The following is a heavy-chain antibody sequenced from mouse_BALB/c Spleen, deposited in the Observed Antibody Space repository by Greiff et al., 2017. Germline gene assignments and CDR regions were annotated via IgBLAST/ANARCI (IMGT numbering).Heavy chain of an antibody. V-gene: IGHV5-15*02. J-gene: IGHJ4*01. Sequence: DVKLVESGGGLVQPGGSRKLSCAASGFTFSDYGMAWVRQAPGKGPEWVAFISNLAYSIYYADTVTGRFTISRENAKNTLYLEMSSLRSEDTAMYYCAKYGHYYAMDYWGQGTSVTVSS. CDR1: GFTFSDYG. CDR3: AKYGHYYAMDY. D-gene: IGHD2-10*02. CDR2: ISNLAYSI.